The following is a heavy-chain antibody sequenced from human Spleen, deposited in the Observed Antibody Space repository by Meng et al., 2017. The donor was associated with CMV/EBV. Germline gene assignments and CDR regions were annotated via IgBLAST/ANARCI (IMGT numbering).Heavy chain of an antibody. CDR2: INAEGSST. J-gene: IGHJ4*02. CDR3: VREGYLYDDNY. V-gene: IGHV3-74*01. Sequence: GESLKISCAASGFTFSSYWMHWVRQAPGKGLEWVSHINAEGSSTTYADSVKGRFTISRDNAKNTMYLQMNSLRAEDTAVYYCVREGYLYDDNYWGQGTLVTVSS. CDR1: GFTFSSYW. D-gene: IGHD3-22*01.